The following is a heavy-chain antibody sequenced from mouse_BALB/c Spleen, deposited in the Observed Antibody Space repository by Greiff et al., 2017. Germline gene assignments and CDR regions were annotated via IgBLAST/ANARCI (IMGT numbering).Heavy chain of an antibody. Sequence: VKVVESGGGLVQPGGSRKLSCAASGFTFSSFGMHWVRQAPEKGLEWVAYISSGSSTIYYADTVKGRFTISRDNPKNTLFLQMTSLRSEDTAMYYCARRDGSSPYWYFDVWGAGTTVTVAS. D-gene: IGHD1-1*01. J-gene: IGHJ1*01. CDR3: ARRDGSSPYWYFDV. CDR2: ISSGSSTI. CDR1: GFTFSSFG. V-gene: IGHV5-17*02.